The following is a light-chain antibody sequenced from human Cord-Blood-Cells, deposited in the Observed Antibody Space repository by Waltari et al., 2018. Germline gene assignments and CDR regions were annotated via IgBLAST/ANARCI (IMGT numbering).Light chain of an antibody. CDR3: QQYGSSPT. V-gene: IGKV3-20*01. Sequence: EIVLTQSPGTLSLSPGERATLSCRASQSVSSSYLAWYQQKPGQAPRLIIYGASSRATGIPDRFSGSGSGTVFTLTISRLEPEDVAVYYCQQYGSSPTFGQGTRLEIK. J-gene: IGKJ5*01. CDR1: QSVSSSY. CDR2: GAS.